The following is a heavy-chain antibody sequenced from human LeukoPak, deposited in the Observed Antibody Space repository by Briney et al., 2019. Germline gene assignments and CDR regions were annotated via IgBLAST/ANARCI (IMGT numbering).Heavy chain of an antibody. Sequence: GESLKISCKGSGYSFTSYWIGWVRQMPGKGLEWMGIIYPGDSDARYSPSFQGQVTISADKSISTAYLQWSSLKASDTAMYYCARRTFYDSSGYYYFDYWGQGALVTVSS. CDR3: ARRTFYDSSGYYYFDY. CDR1: GYSFTSYW. V-gene: IGHV5-51*01. D-gene: IGHD3-22*01. CDR2: IYPGDSDA. J-gene: IGHJ4*02.